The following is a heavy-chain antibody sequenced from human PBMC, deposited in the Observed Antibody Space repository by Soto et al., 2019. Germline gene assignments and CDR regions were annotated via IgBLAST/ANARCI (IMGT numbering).Heavy chain of an antibody. CDR1: GFTFSSYA. V-gene: IGHV3-23*01. D-gene: IGHD2-8*01. CDR3: AKDRRAIVLMGYFDY. J-gene: IGHJ4*02. CDR2: ISGSGGST. Sequence: EVQLLESGGGLVQPGGSLRLSCAASGFTFSSYAMSWVRQAPGKGLEWVSAISGSGGSTYYADSVKGRFTISRDNSKNTRYLEMSSLRAEDRAVYYCAKDRRAIVLMGYFDYWGQGTLVTVSS.